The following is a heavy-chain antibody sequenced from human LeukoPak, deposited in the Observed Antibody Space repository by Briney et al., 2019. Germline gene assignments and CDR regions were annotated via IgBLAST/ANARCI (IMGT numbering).Heavy chain of an antibody. CDR1: GCTFSRHW. CDR2: IKQDGSDK. V-gene: IGHV3-7*04. D-gene: IGHD2-15*01. Sequence: GGSLRLSCAASGCTFSRHWMNWVRQAPGKGLKWVANIKQDGSDKYYGDSEKGRFTISRDNAQNSLYLQLNSLRAEDTAVYYCARGIDCSGIGCYSAVYFHHWGQGTLVTVSS. J-gene: IGHJ1*01. CDR3: ARGIDCSGIGCYSAVYFHH.